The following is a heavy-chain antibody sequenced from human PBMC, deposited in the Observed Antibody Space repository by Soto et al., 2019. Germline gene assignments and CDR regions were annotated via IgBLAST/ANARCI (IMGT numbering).Heavy chain of an antibody. D-gene: IGHD2-8*01. CDR2: ISYSGST. CDR1: GGSISSYY. V-gene: IGHV4-59*12. CDR3: AREQICNVVKCSNWFDP. J-gene: IGHJ5*02. Sequence: SETLSLTCTVSGGSISSYYWIWIRQPPGKGLEWIGYISYSGSTNYNPSLKSRPTISVDTSKNQFSRKLTSVTAADTAVYFCAREQICNVVKCSNWFDPWGQGTLVTVSS.